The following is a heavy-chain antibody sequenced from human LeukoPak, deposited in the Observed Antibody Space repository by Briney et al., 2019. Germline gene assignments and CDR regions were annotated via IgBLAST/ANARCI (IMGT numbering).Heavy chain of an antibody. V-gene: IGHV3-72*01. CDR3: ARNLDDGSADY. Sequence: PGGSLRLSCAASGFTFSDHYMDWVRQAPGKGLEWVGRSRDKTSSYTTEYAASVKGRFTISRDDSKNSLYLQMNSLKTEDTAVYYCARNLDDGSADYWGQGTLVTVSS. J-gene: IGHJ4*02. D-gene: IGHD1-26*01. CDR1: GFTFSDHY. CDR2: SRDKTSSYTT.